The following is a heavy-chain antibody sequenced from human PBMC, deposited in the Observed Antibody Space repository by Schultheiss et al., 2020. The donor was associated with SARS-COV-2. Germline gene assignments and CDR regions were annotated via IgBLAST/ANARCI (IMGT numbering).Heavy chain of an antibody. V-gene: IGHV4-39*07. Sequence: GSLRLSCTVSGGSISSSSYYWGWIRQPPGKGLEWIGSIYYSGSTYYNPSLKSRVTISVDTSKNQFSLKLSSVTAADTAVYYCARGLRWSGYYFDYWGQGTLVTVSS. J-gene: IGHJ4*02. CDR1: GGSISSSSYY. CDR3: ARGLRWSGYYFDY. CDR2: IYYSGST. D-gene: IGHD3-3*01.